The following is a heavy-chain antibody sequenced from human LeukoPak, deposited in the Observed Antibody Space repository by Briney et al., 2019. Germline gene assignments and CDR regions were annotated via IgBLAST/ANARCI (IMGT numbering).Heavy chain of an antibody. CDR2: IKQDGSEK. CDR1: GFTFSRYS. V-gene: IGHV3-7*01. J-gene: IGHJ4*02. CDR3: ARGSRFFDWLFFDY. Sequence: GGSLRLSCAASGFTFSRYSMNWVRQAPGKGLEWVANIKQDGSEKYYVDSVKGRFTISRDNTKNSLYLQMNSLRAEDTAVYYCARGSRFFDWLFFDYWGQGTLVTVSS. D-gene: IGHD3-9*01.